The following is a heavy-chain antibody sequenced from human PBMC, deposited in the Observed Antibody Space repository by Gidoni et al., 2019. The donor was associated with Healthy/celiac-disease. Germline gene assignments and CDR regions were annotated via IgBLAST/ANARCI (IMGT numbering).Heavy chain of an antibody. CDR3: ARDPNYYDSSGYLSPNGDY. CDR2: ISSSGSTI. V-gene: IGHV3-48*03. D-gene: IGHD3-22*01. Sequence: EVQLVESGGGLVQPGGSLRLSCAASGFTFSSYEMNWVRQAPGKGLEWVSYISSSGSTIYYADSVTGRFTISRDNAKNSLYLQMNSLRAEDTAVYYCARDPNYYDSSGYLSPNGDYWGQGTLVTVSS. CDR1: GFTFSSYE. J-gene: IGHJ4*02.